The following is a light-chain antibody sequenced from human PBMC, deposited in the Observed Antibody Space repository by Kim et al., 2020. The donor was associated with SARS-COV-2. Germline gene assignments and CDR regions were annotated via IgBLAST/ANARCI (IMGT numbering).Light chain of an antibody. J-gene: IGLJ1*01. CDR2: QNT. V-gene: IGLV3-1*01. Sequence: VSPGQTASITCSGDKLGDKYAGWYQQKPGQSPLLVIYQNTKRPSGIPERFSGSNSGNTATLTISGTQAMYEADYYCQAWDSSTNYGLGTGTKVTVL. CDR1: KLGDKY. CDR3: QAWDSSTNYG.